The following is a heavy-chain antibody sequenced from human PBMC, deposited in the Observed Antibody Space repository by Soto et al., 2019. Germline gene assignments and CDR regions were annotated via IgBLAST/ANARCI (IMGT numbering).Heavy chain of an antibody. CDR2: IDYDGTTT. Sequence: EVHLVESGGGLVQPGGSLRLSCVASGFAFDAYWMHWVRQVPGEGPVWVSRIDYDGTTTTYADSVKGRFTISRDNAKNTLYLQMNSLRAEDTGVYYCTRGPRPSSAGTGAYWSQGTLVTVSS. D-gene: IGHD6-13*01. CDR3: TRGPRPSSAGTGAY. J-gene: IGHJ4*02. CDR1: GFAFDAYW. V-gene: IGHV3-74*01.